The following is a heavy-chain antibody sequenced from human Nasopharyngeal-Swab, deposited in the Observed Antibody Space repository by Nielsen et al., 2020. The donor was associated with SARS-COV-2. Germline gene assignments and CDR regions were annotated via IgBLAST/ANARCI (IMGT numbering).Heavy chain of an antibody. CDR1: GFTVDDYA. D-gene: IGHD5-12*01. J-gene: IGHJ6*02. Sequence: GGSLRLSCAASGFTVDDYAMHWVRQAPGKGLEWVSGISWNSGSIGYADSVKGRFTISRDNAKNSLYLQMNSLRAEDTALYYCAKDISGGYGQYYYGMDVWGQGTTVTVSS. V-gene: IGHV3-9*01. CDR2: ISWNSGSI. CDR3: AKDISGGYGQYYYGMDV.